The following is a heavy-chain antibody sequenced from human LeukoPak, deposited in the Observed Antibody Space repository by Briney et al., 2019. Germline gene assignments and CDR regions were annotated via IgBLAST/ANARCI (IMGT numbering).Heavy chain of an antibody. V-gene: IGHV3-48*02. D-gene: IGHD3-10*01. Sequence: GGSLRLSCAASGSTFSSFCMNWVRQAPGKGLEWVSYFSTSSGTISYADSVKGRFTISRDDAKNSLYLQMNSLRDEDTAVYYCARDKDFGFDYWGQGTLVTVSS. CDR2: FSTSSGTI. CDR1: GSTFSSFC. CDR3: ARDKDFGFDY. J-gene: IGHJ4*02.